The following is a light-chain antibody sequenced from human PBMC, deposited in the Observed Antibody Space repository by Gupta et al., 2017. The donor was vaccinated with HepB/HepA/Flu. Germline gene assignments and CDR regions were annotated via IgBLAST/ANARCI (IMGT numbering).Light chain of an antibody. V-gene: IGLV1-40*01. Sequence: QSVLKQPPSVSGAPGQNITISCTGRRSNIGAGYDVHWYQQLPGTAPKLLIYGNNNRPSGVPDRFSGSESGTSASLAITGLLAEDEADYYCQSYDSSLSGLVFGGGTKLTV. CDR3: QSYDSSLSGLV. CDR1: RSNIGAGYD. CDR2: GNN. J-gene: IGLJ2*01.